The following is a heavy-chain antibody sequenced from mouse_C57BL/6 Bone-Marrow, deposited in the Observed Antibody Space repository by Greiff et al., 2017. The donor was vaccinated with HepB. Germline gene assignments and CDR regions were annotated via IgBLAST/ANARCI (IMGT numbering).Heavy chain of an antibody. D-gene: IGHD1-3*01. CDR2: IDPENGDT. CDR1: GFNIKDDY. J-gene: IGHJ4*01. CDR3: TSPDNGYYYAMDY. V-gene: IGHV14-4*01. Sequence: EVQRVESGAELVRPGASVKLSCTASGFNIKDDYMHWVKQRPEQGLEWIGWIDPENGDTEYASKFQGKATITADTSSNTAYLQLSSLTSEDTAVYYCTSPDNGYYYAMDYWGQGTSVTVSS.